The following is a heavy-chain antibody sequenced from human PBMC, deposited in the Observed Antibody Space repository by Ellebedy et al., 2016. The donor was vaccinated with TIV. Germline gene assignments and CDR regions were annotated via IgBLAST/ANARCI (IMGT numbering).Heavy chain of an antibody. Sequence: PGGSLRLSCAASGFTFSGYSMNWVRQAPGMGLEWVSYFHGSSGPIYYADSVKGRFTISRDNAKNSLYLQMTGLRAEETAVYYCARDGLNAWLDLWGHGTLVTVSS. D-gene: IGHD3-10*01. CDR1: GFTFSGYS. J-gene: IGHJ5*02. CDR2: FHGSSGPI. CDR3: ARDGLNAWLDL. V-gene: IGHV3-48*01.